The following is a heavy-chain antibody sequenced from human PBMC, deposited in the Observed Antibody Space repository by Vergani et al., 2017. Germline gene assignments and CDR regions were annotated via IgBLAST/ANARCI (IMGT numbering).Heavy chain of an antibody. V-gene: IGHV3-21*01. CDR3: ARDPETYCGGDCYPFDY. J-gene: IGHJ4*02. D-gene: IGHD2-21*02. Sequence: EVQLVESGGGLVKPGGSLRLSCAASGFTFSSYSMNWVRQAPGNGLEWVSSISSSSSYIYYADSVKGRFTISRDNAKNSLYLQMNSLRAEDTAVYYCARDPETYCGGDCYPFDYWGQGTLVTVSS. CDR2: ISSSSSYI. CDR1: GFTFSSYS.